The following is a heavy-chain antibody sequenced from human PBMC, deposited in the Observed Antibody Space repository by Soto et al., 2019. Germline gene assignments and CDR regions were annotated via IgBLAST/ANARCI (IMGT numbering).Heavy chain of an antibody. V-gene: IGHV1-46*01. CDR3: ARGGGGYQESLDAFDI. D-gene: IGHD1-26*01. CDR2: INLSGGST. CDR1: GYTFTSYY. J-gene: IGHJ3*02. Sequence: ASVKVSCKASGYTFTSYYMHWVRQAPGQGLEWMGIINLSGGSTTYAQKFQGRVTMTRDTSTSTVYMELSSLRSEDTAVYYWARGGGGYQESLDAFDIWGQGTMVTVSS.